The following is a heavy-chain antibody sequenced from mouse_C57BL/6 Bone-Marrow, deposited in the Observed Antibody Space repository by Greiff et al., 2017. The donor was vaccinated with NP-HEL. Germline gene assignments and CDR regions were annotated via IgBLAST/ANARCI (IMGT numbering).Heavy chain of an antibody. J-gene: IGHJ4*01. V-gene: IGHV5-12*01. D-gene: IGHD2-3*01. CDR2: ISNGGGST. CDR1: GFTFSDYY. CDR3: ARHGGYYDYAMDY. Sequence: EVMLVESGGGLVQPGGSLKLSCAASGFTFSDYYMYWVRQTPEKRLEWVAYISNGGGSTYYPDTVKGRFTSARDNAKNTRYLQMSRLKSDDTAMYYCARHGGYYDYAMDYWGQGTSVTVSS.